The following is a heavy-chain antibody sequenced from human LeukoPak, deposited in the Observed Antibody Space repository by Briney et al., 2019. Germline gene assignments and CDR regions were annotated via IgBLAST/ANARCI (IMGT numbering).Heavy chain of an antibody. Sequence: SVKVSCKASGGTFSSYAISWVRQAPGQGLEWMGRIIPIFGTANYAQKFQGRVTITADKSTSTAYMELSSLRSGDTAVYYCARDPYYYDSSGYFFPNWFDPWGQGTLVTVSS. J-gene: IGHJ5*02. CDR1: GGTFSSYA. D-gene: IGHD3-22*01. CDR2: IIPIFGTA. CDR3: ARDPYYYDSSGYFFPNWFDP. V-gene: IGHV1-69*06.